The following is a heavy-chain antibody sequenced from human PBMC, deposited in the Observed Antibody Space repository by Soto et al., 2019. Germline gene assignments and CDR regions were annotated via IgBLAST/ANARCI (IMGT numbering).Heavy chain of an antibody. V-gene: IGHV3-30*03. J-gene: IGHJ4*02. D-gene: IGHD6-19*01. Sequence: PGGSLRLSCAASGFTFSSYGMHWVRQAPGKGLEWVAVISYDGSNKYYADSVKGRFTISRDNSKNTLYLQMNSLRAEDTAVYYCASSSGWYYFDYWGQGTLVTVSS. CDR1: GFTFSSYG. CDR3: ASSSGWYYFDY. CDR2: ISYDGSNK.